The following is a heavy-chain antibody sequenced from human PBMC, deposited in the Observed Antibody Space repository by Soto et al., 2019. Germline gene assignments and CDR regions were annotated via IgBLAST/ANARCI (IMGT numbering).Heavy chain of an antibody. Sequence: QVQLQQWGAGLLKPSETLSLTCAVYGGSFSGYYWSWIRQPPGNGLEWIGEINHSGSTNYNPSLKRLVTISVDTSKNQFALKLSGVTAADTAVYYCATLPGIAAAGTYYYYGMDVWGQGTTVTVSS. CDR1: GGSFSGYY. J-gene: IGHJ6*02. CDR2: INHSGST. V-gene: IGHV4-34*01. CDR3: ATLPGIAAAGTYYYYGMDV. D-gene: IGHD6-13*01.